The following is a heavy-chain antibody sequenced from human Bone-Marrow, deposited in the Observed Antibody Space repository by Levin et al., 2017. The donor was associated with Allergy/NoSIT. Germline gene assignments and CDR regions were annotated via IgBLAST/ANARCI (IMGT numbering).Heavy chain of an antibody. CDR3: AKVRLGSTWKRGVFNV. J-gene: IGHJ3*01. CDR1: GNTYGSFA. D-gene: IGHD6-13*01. V-gene: IGHV3-23*01. CDR2: IDAGAGGT. Sequence: AGGSLRLSCAASGNTYGSFAVTWVRQAPGKGLEWVSAIDAGAGGTYYADSVKGRFTISRDNSNNTVFLRMSRLRAEDTALYYCAKVRLGSTWKRGVFNVWGQGTMVTISS.